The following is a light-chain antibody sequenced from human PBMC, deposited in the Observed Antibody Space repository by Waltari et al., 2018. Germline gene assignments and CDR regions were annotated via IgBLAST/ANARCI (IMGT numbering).Light chain of an antibody. J-gene: IGLJ2*01. V-gene: IGLV1-44*01. Sequence: QAVLTQPPSPSLTPGQSVTISCSGTRTNIGSHSANCIQHLPGTAPKLLIHSNSERPSGVPARFSGSKSGTSASLAISGLQSEDEGDYYCALWDDSLNGVIFGGGTK. CDR2: SNS. CDR3: ALWDDSLNGVI. CDR1: RTNIGSHS.